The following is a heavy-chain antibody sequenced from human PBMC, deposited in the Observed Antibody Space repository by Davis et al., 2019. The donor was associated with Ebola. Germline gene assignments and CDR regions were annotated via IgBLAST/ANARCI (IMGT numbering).Heavy chain of an antibody. CDR2: ISYDGSNK. Sequence: GESLKISCAASGFTFSSYSMNWVRQAPGKGLEWVAVISYDGSNKYYADSVKGRFTISRDNSKNTLYLQMNSLRAEDTAVYYCARELLWFGELSAQFDYWGQGTLVTVSS. D-gene: IGHD3-10*01. CDR3: ARELLWFGELSAQFDY. V-gene: IGHV3-30*03. J-gene: IGHJ4*02. CDR1: GFTFSSYS.